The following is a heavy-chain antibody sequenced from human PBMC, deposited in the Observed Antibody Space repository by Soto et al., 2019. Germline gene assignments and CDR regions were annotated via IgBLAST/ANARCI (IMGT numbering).Heavy chain of an antibody. V-gene: IGHV1-69*01. J-gene: IGHJ2*01. D-gene: IGHD2-21*02. CDR2: IIPIFGTA. CDR1: GGTFSSYA. Sequence: QVPLVQSGAEVKKPGSSVKVSCKASGGTFSSYAISWVRQAPGQGLEWMGGIIPIFGTANYAQKFQGRVTITADESTSTAYMELSSLRSEDTAVYYCARGKSVVTPLTSLYWYFDLWGRGTLVTVSS. CDR3: ARGKSVVTPLTSLYWYFDL.